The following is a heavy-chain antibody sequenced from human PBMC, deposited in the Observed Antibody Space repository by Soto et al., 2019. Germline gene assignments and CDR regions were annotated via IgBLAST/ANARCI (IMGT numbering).Heavy chain of an antibody. CDR3: ARTEGRNDYGDKNLLDWFDP. CDR1: GGSISSYY. D-gene: IGHD4-17*01. CDR2: IYYSGST. J-gene: IGHJ5*02. V-gene: IGHV4-59*01. Sequence: SETLSLTCTVSGGSISSYYWSWIRQPPGKGLEWIGYIYYSGSTNYNPSLKSRVTISVDTSKNQFSLKLSSVTAADTAVYYCARTEGRNDYGDKNLLDWFDPWGQGTLVTVSS.